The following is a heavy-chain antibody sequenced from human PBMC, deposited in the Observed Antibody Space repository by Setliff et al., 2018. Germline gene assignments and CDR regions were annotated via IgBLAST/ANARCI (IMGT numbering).Heavy chain of an antibody. J-gene: IGHJ4*02. D-gene: IGHD3-22*01. CDR1: GYTFTGAY. CDR2: INPNTGGT. Sequence: ASVKVSCKASGYTFTGAYIHWVRQAPGQGLEWMGWINPNTGGTNYTQKLQGRVAMTRDMSSNTVYMELSSLTSEDTAVYYCARDWSSGFHFDHWGQGTLVTVSS. V-gene: IGHV1-2*02. CDR3: ARDWSSGFHFDH.